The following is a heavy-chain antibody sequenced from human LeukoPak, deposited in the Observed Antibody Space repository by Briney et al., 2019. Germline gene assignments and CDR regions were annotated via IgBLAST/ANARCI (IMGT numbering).Heavy chain of an antibody. V-gene: IGHV3-7*01. D-gene: IGHD3-22*01. CDR2: IKQDGSEK. Sequence: GGSLRLSCAASGFTFSSYWMSWVRQAPGKGLEWVANIKQDGSEKYYVDSVKGRFTISRDNAKNSLYLQMNSLRAEDTAVYYCARAATDSGYYPNDAFDIWGQGTMVTVSS. CDR3: ARAATDSGYYPNDAFDI. CDR1: GFTFSSYW. J-gene: IGHJ3*02.